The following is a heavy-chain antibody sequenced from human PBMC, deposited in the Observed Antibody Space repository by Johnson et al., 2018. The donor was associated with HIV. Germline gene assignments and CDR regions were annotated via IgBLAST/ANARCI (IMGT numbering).Heavy chain of an antibody. CDR1: GFTFSSYW. CDR2: ISGSGGDT. J-gene: IGHJ3*02. V-gene: IGHV3-21*01. CDR3: ASMVTTGGDAFDI. Sequence: VQLVESGGGLVQPGGSLRLSCAASGFTFSSYWIHWVRQAPGKGLEWVSAISGSGGDTYYPDSVKGRFTISRDNAKNSLYLQMNSLSAEDTAVYYCASMVTTGGDAFDIWGQGTMVTVSS. D-gene: IGHD2-21*02.